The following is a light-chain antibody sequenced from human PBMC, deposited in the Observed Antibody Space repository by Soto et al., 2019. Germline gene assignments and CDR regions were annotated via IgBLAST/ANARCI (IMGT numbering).Light chain of an antibody. V-gene: IGKV1-39*01. CDR2: GAS. J-gene: IGKJ2*01. CDR1: QSISSH. Sequence: DIQMAQSPSSLSASIGDRVTITCRTSQSISSHLNWYQHKPGRAPKLLIFGASTLQFGVPSRFSGSGSGTDFTLTISGLHPEDFATYYCQQSYGTSRTFGQGTRLAVK. CDR3: QQSYGTSRT.